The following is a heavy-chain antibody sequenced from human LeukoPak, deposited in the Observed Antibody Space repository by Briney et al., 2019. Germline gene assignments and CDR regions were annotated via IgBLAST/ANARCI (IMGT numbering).Heavy chain of an antibody. CDR3: ARRARDCSRTSCFNYYYTDV. Sequence: ASVKVSCKASGYTFTNYDLNWVRQATGQGLEWMGWLNPNNGKTGYEQKFQGRVSITRDTSVSTAYMELSSLRSEDTGVYYCARRARDCSRTSCFNYYYTDVWGKGTTVTVSS. J-gene: IGHJ6*03. CDR2: LNPNNGKT. CDR1: GYTFTNYD. V-gene: IGHV1-8*03. D-gene: IGHD2-2*01.